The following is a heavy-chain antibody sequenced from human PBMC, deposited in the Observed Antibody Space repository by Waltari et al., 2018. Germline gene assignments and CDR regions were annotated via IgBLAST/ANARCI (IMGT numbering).Heavy chain of an antibody. V-gene: IGHV3-11*04. CDR1: GFSLGAFY. D-gene: IGHD1-1*01. CDR2: ISGSGTII. J-gene: IGHJ3*02. CDR3: ARDFRNGASDI. Sequence: QVQLVESGGGLVKPGESLRLSCTASGFSLGAFYMTWIRQSPGKGLEWISYISGSGTIIYNADSVKGRFAVSRDNARDSLYLQMDSLRPDDTAVYYCARDFRNGASDIWGRGTMVTVAS.